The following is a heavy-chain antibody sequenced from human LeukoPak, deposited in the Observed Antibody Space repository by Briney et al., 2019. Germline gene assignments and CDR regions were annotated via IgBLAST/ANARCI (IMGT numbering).Heavy chain of an antibody. Sequence: GGSLRLSCAASGFTFSSYWMSWARQAPGKGLEWVANIKQDGSEKYYVDSVKGRFTISRDNAKNSLYLQMNSLRAEDTAVNYCARVGAYGERDYWGQGTLVSVSS. V-gene: IGHV3-7*01. CDR1: GFTFSSYW. CDR2: IKQDGSEK. D-gene: IGHD1-26*01. J-gene: IGHJ4*02. CDR3: ARVGAYGERDY.